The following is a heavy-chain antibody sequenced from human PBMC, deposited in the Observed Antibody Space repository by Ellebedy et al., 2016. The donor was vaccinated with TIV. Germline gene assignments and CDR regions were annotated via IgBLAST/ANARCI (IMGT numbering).Heavy chain of an antibody. CDR1: GFSFSDYS. J-gene: IGHJ5*02. CDR3: VGFGVFNL. CDR2: ITSSSNII. D-gene: IGHD3-3*01. V-gene: IGHV3-48*04. Sequence: GESLKISCVASGFSFSDYSMNWFRQAPGKGLEWVSYITSSSNIIYYADSVKGRFTISRENAKNALFLQMDGLRVDDSAVYYCVGFGVFNLWGQGAPVTVSS.